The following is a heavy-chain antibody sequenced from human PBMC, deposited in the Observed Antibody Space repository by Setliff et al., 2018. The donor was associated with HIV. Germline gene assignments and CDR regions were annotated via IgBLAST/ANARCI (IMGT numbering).Heavy chain of an antibody. CDR2: IRYDGSQK. D-gene: IGHD2-15*01. Sequence: SCAASVFTFNNYGMNWVRQAPGKGLEWVAFIRYDGSQKYYVDSVKGRFTISRDNSKNTLYLQMNSLRVEDTAVYYCAKDVCSGAYCYAYYYYGMDVWGQGTMGTVSS. V-gene: IGHV3-30*02. CDR3: AKDVCSGAYCYAYYYYGMDV. J-gene: IGHJ6*02. CDR1: VFTFNNYG.